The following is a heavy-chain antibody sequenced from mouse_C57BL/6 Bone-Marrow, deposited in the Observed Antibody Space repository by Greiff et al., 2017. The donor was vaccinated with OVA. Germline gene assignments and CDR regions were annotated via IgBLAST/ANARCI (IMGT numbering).Heavy chain of an antibody. CDR3: AIYYGNYVDFDY. V-gene: IGHV5-17*01. CDR1: GFTFSDYG. D-gene: IGHD2-1*01. J-gene: IGHJ2*01. Sequence: DVMLVESGGGLVKPGGSLKLSCAASGFTFSDYGMHWVRQAPEKGLEWVAYISSGSSTIYYADTVKGRFTISRDNAKNTLFLQMTSLRSEDTAMYYCAIYYGNYVDFDYWGQGTTLTVSS. CDR2: ISSGSSTI.